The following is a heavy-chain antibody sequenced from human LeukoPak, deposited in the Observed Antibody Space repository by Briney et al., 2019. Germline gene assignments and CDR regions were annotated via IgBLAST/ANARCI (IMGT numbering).Heavy chain of an antibody. CDR1: GFTFGNYA. Sequence: SGGSLRLSCAASGFTFGNYAMTWVRQAPGKGMEWVSAINSGGNSTYHADSVKGRFTISRDNSKNTLFLQMSSLKAEDTAVYYCARTRYCSGISCFYANWGQGTLVTVSS. CDR3: ARTRYCSGISCFYAN. V-gene: IGHV3-23*01. J-gene: IGHJ4*02. D-gene: IGHD2-2*01. CDR2: INSGGNST.